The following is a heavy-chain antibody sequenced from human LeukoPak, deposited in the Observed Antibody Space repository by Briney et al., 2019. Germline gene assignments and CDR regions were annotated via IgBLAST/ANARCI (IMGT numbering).Heavy chain of an antibody. CDR1: GYTFTSYG. J-gene: IGHJ5*02. CDR3: ARVAIVPYDLWSGYNWFDP. V-gene: IGHV1-18*01. D-gene: IGHD3-3*01. Sequence: ASVKVSCKASGYTFTSYGISWVRQAPGQGLEWMGWISAYNGNTNYAQKLQGRVTMTTDTSTSTAYMELRSLRSDDTAVYYCARVAIVPYDLWSGYNWFDPWGQGTLVTVSS. CDR2: ISAYNGNT.